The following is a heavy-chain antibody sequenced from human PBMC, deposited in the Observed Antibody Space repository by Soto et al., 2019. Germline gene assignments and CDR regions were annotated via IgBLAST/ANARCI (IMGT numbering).Heavy chain of an antibody. Sequence: QVQMVQSGAEVKKPGASVKVSCRTSGYTFTTYGVSWVRQAPGQGLEWMGWISGYNGDITYAQRLQGRLTMTTDTSTSTAYVELMSLRPDDTAVYYCSPDVPLLRLGSTSSCHVAAWGQGTLVTVTS. CDR3: SPDVPLLRLGSTSSCHVAA. CDR2: ISGYNGDI. CDR1: GYTFTTYG. J-gene: IGHJ5*02. V-gene: IGHV1-18*01. D-gene: IGHD2-2*01.